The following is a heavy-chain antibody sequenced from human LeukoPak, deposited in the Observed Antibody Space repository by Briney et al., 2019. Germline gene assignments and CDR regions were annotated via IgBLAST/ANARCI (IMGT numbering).Heavy chain of an antibody. J-gene: IGHJ4*02. CDR2: IKQDGSEK. Sequence: PAGSLRLSCAASGFTFSSYWMSWVRQAPGKGLEWVANIKQDGSEKYYVGPVKGRFTISRDNAKNSLYLQMNSLRAEDTAVYYCARDPSKPSPLLVHGRDYFDYWGQGTLVTVSS. CDR1: GFTFSSYW. CDR3: ARDPSKPSPLLVHGRDYFDY. D-gene: IGHD3-10*01. V-gene: IGHV3-7*01.